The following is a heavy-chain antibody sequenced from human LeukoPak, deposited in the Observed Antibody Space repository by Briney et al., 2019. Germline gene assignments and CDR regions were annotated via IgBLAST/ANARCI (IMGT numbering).Heavy chain of an antibody. CDR3: ASLPITMIVKGY. V-gene: IGHV3-48*03. CDR1: GFTFSSYE. Sequence: PGGSLRLSCAASGFTFSSYEMNWVRQAPGKGLEWVSYISSSGSTIYYADSVKGRFTISRDNAKNSLYLQMNSLRAEDTAVYYCASLPITMIVKGYWGQGTLVTVSS. CDR2: ISSSGSTI. D-gene: IGHD3-22*01. J-gene: IGHJ4*02.